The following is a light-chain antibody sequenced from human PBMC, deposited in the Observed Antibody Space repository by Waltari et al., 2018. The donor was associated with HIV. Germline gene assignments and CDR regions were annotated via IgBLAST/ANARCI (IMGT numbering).Light chain of an antibody. J-gene: IGLJ1*01. CDR1: SSDIAYFDY. V-gene: IGLV2-11*01. CDR2: EVS. Sequence: QSALTQPRSVSGSPGQSVTISCTGTSSDIAYFDYVSWYQQYPGKAPQVIIYEVSQRTSGVPDRFTASKSGITAALTISGLQDEDEADYYCCSYAGAYTYVFGTGTKVTVL. CDR3: CSYAGAYTYV.